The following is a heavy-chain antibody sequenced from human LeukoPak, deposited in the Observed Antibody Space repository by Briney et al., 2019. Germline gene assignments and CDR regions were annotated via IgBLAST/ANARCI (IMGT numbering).Heavy chain of an antibody. CDR1: GGSISSYY. V-gene: IGHV4-59*01. CDR3: ARGHLFSSSWVYFDY. J-gene: IGHJ4*02. CDR2: IYYSGST. D-gene: IGHD6-13*01. Sequence: SETLSLTCTVSGGSISSYYWSWIRQPPGKGLEWIGYIYYSGSTNYNPSLKSRVTISVDTPKNQFSLKLSSVTAADTAVYYCARGHLFSSSWVYFDYWGQGTLVTVSS.